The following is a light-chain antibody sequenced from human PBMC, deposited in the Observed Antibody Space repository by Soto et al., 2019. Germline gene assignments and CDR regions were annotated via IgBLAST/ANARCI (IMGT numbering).Light chain of an antibody. Sequence: SALTQPPSVSGSPGQSVTISCTGTSSDVGIYNRVFWYQQPPGTAPKLMIYEVNNRPSGVPDRFSGSKSGNTASLTITGLQAEDEADYYCNSYTSSNTDVFGTGTKLTVL. CDR3: NSYTSSNTDV. J-gene: IGLJ1*01. CDR2: EVN. CDR1: SSDVGIYNR. V-gene: IGLV2-18*02.